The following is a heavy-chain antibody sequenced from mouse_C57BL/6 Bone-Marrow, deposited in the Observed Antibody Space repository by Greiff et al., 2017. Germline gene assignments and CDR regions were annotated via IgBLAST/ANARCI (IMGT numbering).Heavy chain of an antibody. CDR1: GYSFTDYN. V-gene: IGHV1-39*01. CDR2: INPNYGTT. CDR3: AAYYYGSSGAFYYYAMDY. Sequence: EVQLQQSGPELVKPGASVKISCKASGYSFTDYNMNWVKQSNGKSLEWIGVINPNYGTTSYNQKFKGKATLTVDQSSSTAYMQLNSLTSEDSAVYYCAAYYYGSSGAFYYYAMDYWGQGTSVTVSS. J-gene: IGHJ4*01. D-gene: IGHD1-1*01.